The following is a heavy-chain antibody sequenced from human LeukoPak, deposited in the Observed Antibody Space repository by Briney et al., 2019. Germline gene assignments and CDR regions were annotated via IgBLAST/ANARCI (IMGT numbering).Heavy chain of an antibody. J-gene: IGHJ4*02. Sequence: ASVKVSCKASGYTFTSYDINWVRQATGQGLEWMGWMNPNSGNTGYAQKFQGRVTMTRNTYISTAYMELSSLRSEDTAVYYCARGRTYYYDSSGYPDDYWGQGTLVTVSS. V-gene: IGHV1-8*01. CDR2: MNPNSGNT. CDR3: ARGRTYYYDSSGYPDDY. CDR1: GYTFTSYD. D-gene: IGHD3-22*01.